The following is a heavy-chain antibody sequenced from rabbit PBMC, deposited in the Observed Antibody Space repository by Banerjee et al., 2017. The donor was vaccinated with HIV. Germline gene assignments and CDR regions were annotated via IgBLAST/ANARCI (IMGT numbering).Heavy chain of an antibody. V-gene: IGHV1S40*01. CDR2: VYTGSSGST. Sequence: QSLEESGGDLVKPGASLTLTCTASGFTLTNYWMCWVRQAPGKGLEWIACVYTGSSGSTVYATWAKGRFTISRTSSTTVTLQMTSLTAADTATYFCARDSAGREDFNLWGPGTLVTVS. CDR1: GFTLTNYW. D-gene: IGHD4-1*01. CDR3: ARDSAGREDFNL. J-gene: IGHJ4*01.